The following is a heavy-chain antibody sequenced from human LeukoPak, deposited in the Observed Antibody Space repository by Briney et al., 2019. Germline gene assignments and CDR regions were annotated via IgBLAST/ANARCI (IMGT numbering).Heavy chain of an antibody. J-gene: IGHJ6*03. D-gene: IGHD1-26*01. CDR3: ARGGPGRSLTIVPERTKYYMDV. Sequence: GGSLRLSCAASGFTLSSYTMNWVRQAPGKGLEWVSSFSSSGRYIYYVDSVKGRFTISRDNAKNSLYLQMNSLRAEDTAVYYCARGGPGRSLTIVPERTKYYMDVWGKGATVTVSS. V-gene: IGHV3-21*01. CDR1: GFTLSSYT. CDR2: FSSSGRYI.